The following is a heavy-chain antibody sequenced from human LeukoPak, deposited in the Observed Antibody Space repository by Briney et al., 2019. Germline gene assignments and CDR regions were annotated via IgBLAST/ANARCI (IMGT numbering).Heavy chain of an antibody. D-gene: IGHD6-19*01. CDR1: GGSISSGGYS. CDR2: IYHSGST. Sequence: SETLSLTCAVSGGSISSGGYSWSWIRQPPGKGLEWIGYIYHSGSTYYNPSLKSRVTISVDRSKNQFSLKLSSVTAADTAVYYCATGAGWYSYWGQGTLVTVSS. J-gene: IGHJ4*02. V-gene: IGHV4-30-2*02. CDR3: ATGAGWYSY.